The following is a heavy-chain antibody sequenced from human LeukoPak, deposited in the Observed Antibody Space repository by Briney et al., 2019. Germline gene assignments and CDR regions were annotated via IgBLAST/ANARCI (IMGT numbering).Heavy chain of an antibody. J-gene: IGHJ5*02. CDR1: GGSISSYY. V-gene: IGHV4-59*01. D-gene: IGHD1-1*01. CDR3: AREGTSGTHLNWFDP. CDR2: IYGSGST. Sequence: SETLSLTCTVSGGSISSYYWSWIRQPPGKGLEWIGHIYGSGSTNYNPSFKSRVTLSVDTSKNQFSLKLSSVTAADTAVYYCAREGTSGTHLNWFDPWGQGTLVTVSS.